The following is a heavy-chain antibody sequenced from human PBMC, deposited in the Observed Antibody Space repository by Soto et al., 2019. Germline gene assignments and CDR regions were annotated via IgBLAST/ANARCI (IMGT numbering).Heavy chain of an antibody. V-gene: IGHV3-23*01. J-gene: IGHJ5*02. D-gene: IGHD1-7*01. Sequence: EVQLLESGGGLVQPGGSLRLSCAASGFTFSSYAMSWVRQAPGKGLEWVSAISGSGGSTYYADSVKGRISISRDNSKYTLYRQMKSLRAEDTAVYYCAKVGLWDYALNWFDPWGQGTLVTVSS. CDR1: GFTFSSYA. CDR2: ISGSGGST. CDR3: AKVGLWDYALNWFDP.